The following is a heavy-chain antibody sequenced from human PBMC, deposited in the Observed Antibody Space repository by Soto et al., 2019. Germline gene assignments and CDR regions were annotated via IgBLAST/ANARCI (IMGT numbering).Heavy chain of an antibody. D-gene: IGHD6-19*01. J-gene: IGHJ3*02. CDR1: GYSFTSYW. Sequence: PGESLKISCKGSGYSFTSYWIGWVRQMPGKGLEWMGIIYPGDSDTRYSPSFQGQVTISADKSISTAYLQWSSLKASDTAMYYCARLPILYSSGAHFDIWGQGTMVTVSS. V-gene: IGHV5-51*01. CDR3: ARLPILYSSGAHFDI. CDR2: IYPGDSDT.